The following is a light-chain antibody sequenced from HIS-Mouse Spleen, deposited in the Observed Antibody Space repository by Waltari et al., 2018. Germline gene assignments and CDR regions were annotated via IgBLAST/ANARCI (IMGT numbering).Light chain of an antibody. CDR3: QQYNSYSMYT. J-gene: IGKJ2*01. CDR2: KAS. Sequence: DIQMTQSPSILSASVGDRVTTSCRASQSISSWLAWYQQKPGKAPKLLIYKASSIESGVPSRISGGGSGTEFTLTISSLQPDDFATYYCQQYNSYSMYTFGQGTKLEIK. CDR1: QSISSW. V-gene: IGKV1-5*03.